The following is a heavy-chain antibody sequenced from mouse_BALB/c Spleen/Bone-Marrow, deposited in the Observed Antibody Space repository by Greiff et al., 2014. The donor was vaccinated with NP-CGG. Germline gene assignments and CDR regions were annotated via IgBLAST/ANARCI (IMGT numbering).Heavy chain of an antibody. CDR2: IFPGTGTT. D-gene: IGHD2-4*01. CDR3: ARKGISTVIATAYYFDD. J-gene: IGHJ2*01. CDR1: GYTFTSYW. V-gene: IGHV1S132*01. Sequence: VQLQESGAELVKPGASVKLSCKTSGYTFTSYWIQWVKQRPGQGLGWIGEIFPGTGTTYYNEKFKDKATLTIDTSSSTAYMQHSSLTSEDSAVYFCARKGISTVIATAYYFDDWGQGSTLTVSS.